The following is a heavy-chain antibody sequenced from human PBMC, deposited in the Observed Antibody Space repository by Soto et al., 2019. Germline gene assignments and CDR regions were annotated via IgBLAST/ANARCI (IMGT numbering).Heavy chain of an antibody. CDR3: ARERSGSWYNWLAP. CDR2: IHSDATA. V-gene: IGHV3-53*01. CDR1: GFTVGDNS. Sequence: EMQLVESGGGMIQPGGSLRLSCAASGFTVGDNSMTWVRQAPGRGLEWVSVIHSDATAYYADSVKGRFIISSDTSKSPLYLQLNSLRVEDTAIYYCARERSGSWYNWLAPWGQGSLVTVSS. D-gene: IGHD6-13*01. J-gene: IGHJ5*02.